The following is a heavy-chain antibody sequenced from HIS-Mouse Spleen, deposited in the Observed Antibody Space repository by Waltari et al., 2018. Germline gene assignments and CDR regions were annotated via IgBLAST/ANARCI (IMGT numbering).Heavy chain of an antibody. J-gene: IGHJ4*02. Sequence: EVQLLESGGGLVQPGGSLRRSCAASGFTFSSYAMSWVRRAPGQGLEWVSAISGRGVSTSYADSVKGRLTMSRDNSKNTLYLQMNSLRAEDTAVYYYAKEDSGSTVGFDYWGQGTLVTVSS. CDR1: GFTFSSYA. CDR2: ISGRGVST. D-gene: IGHD1-26*01. CDR3: AKEDSGSTVGFDY. V-gene: IGHV3-23*01.